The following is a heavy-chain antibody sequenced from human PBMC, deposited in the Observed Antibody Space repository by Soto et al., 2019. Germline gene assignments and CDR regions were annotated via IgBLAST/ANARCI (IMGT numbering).Heavy chain of an antibody. D-gene: IGHD1-26*01. J-gene: IGHJ4*02. CDR1: GFTFSSYA. V-gene: IGHV3-30-3*01. CDR3: ARDRSGSHRRGYYFHY. Sequence: GGSLRLSCAASGFTFSSYAMHWVRQAPGKGLEWVAVISYDGSNKYYADSVKGRFTISRDNSKNTLYLQMNSLRAEDTAVYYCARDRSGSHRRGYYFHYWGQGALVTVSS. CDR2: ISYDGSNK.